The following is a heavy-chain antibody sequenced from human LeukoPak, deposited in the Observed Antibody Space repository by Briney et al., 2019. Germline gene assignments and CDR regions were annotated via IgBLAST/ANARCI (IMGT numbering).Heavy chain of an antibody. CDR2: ISGSGGST. CDR3: AKRGGSGYDRFFDY. V-gene: IGHV3-23*01. J-gene: IGHJ4*02. Sequence: GGSLRLSCAASGFTFSSYAMSWVRQAPGKGLEWVSAISGSGGSTYYADSVKGRFTISRDNSKNTLYVQMNSLRAEDTAVYYCAKRGGSGYDRFFDYWGQGTLVTVSS. CDR1: GFTFSSYA. D-gene: IGHD5-12*01.